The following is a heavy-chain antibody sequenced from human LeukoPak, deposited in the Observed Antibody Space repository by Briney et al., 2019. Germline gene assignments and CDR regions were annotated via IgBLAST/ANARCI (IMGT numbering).Heavy chain of an antibody. V-gene: IGHV3-23*01. Sequence: GGSLRLSCTASGFDFSSYAMSWVSQAPGKGLEWVSVISGSGGSTYHADSVKGRFTISRDNSKNTLYLQMNSLRAEDTALYYCAKDHSQARYSITWKFDPWGQGTLVTVSS. CDR3: AKDHSQARYSITWKFDP. CDR2: ISGSGGST. J-gene: IGHJ5*02. D-gene: IGHD6-13*01. CDR1: GFDFSSYA.